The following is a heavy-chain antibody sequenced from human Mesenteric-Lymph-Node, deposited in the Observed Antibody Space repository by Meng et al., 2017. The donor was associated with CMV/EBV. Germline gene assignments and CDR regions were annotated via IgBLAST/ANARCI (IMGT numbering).Heavy chain of an antibody. CDR3: ARGSQFSDFWSGYYPVPRYKWFDP. D-gene: IGHD3-3*01. J-gene: IGHJ5*02. CDR1: GGSFRGYY. CDR2: IGHSGNA. Sequence: SETLSLTCAVYGGSFRGYYWNWIRRPPGKGPQWIGEIGHSGNANYNPSLKNRVTLSVDTSKSQFSLKLNSVTAADTAMYYCARGSQFSDFWSGYYPVPRYKWFDPWGQGT. V-gene: IGHV4-34*01.